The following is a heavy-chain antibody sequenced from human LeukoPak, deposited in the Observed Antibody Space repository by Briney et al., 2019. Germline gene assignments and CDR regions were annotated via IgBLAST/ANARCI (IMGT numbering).Heavy chain of an antibody. J-gene: IGHJ3*02. CDR2: THSDGNT. CDR1: GFSNY. CDR3: ARGENGIGAAFDI. V-gene: IGHV3-53*01. D-gene: IGHD3-16*01. Sequence: GGSLRLSCAASGFSNYMSWVRQAPGKGLEWVSLTHSDGNTYYADSVKGRFTISRDNSENSLFLQMNTLRAEDTAVYYCARGENGIGAAFDIWGQGIMVTVSS.